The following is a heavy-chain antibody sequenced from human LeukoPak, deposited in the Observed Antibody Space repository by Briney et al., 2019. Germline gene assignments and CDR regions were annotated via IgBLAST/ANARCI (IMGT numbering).Heavy chain of an antibody. V-gene: IGHV3-23*01. CDR1: GFTFTSCA. J-gene: IGHJ4*02. D-gene: IGHD1-1*01. Sequence: GGSLRLSCAASGFTFTSCAMSWVRQAPGKGLEWVSTINAGGDETHYTDSVRGRFTIFRDNSKNTVYLQMNSLRADDTAVYYCAKEGYYNFADWGQGTLVPVSS. CDR3: AKEGYYNFAD. CDR2: INAGGDET.